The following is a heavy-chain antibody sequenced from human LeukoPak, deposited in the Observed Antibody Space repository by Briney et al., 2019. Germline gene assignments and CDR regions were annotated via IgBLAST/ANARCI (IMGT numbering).Heavy chain of an antibody. CDR1: GGSFSGYY. CDR3: AKGAGGFSYYNWFDP. Sequence: RPSETLSLTCAVYGGSFSGYYWSWIRQPPGKWLEWIGSIYDSGATHYNPSLESRVTISVDTSKKQFSLKLPSVTAADTAIYYCAKGAGGFSYYNWFDPWGQGTLVTVSS. D-gene: IGHD5-18*01. J-gene: IGHJ5*02. V-gene: IGHV4-34*01. CDR2: IYDSGAT.